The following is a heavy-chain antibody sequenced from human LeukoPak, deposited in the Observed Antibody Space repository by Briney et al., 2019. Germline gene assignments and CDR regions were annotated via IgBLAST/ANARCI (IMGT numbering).Heavy chain of an antibody. D-gene: IGHD3-22*01. J-gene: IGHJ4*02. CDR1: GYTLTELS. CDR3: ATGSDYYDSSGYRFDY. CDR2: FDPEDGET. Sequence: VSVKVSCKVSGYTLTELSMHWVRQAPGKGLEWMGGFDPEDGETIYAQKFQGRVTMTEDTSTDTAYMELSSLRSEDTAVYYCATGSDYYDSSGYRFDYWGQGTLVTVSS. V-gene: IGHV1-24*01.